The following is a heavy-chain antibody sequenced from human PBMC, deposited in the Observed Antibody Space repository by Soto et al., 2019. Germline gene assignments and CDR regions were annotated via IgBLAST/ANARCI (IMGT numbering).Heavy chain of an antibody. J-gene: IGHJ6*02. V-gene: IGHV3-21*05. CDR2: ISGTDPYM. Sequence: WGSLRLSCAASGFNFSSYAMSWARQAPGKGLEWVAYISGTDPYMKYEDAVRGRFTISRDNAKNSVYLQMNSLRDDDTAVYYCARGSIVRGMNVRGQGTTVTGSS. CDR3: ARGSIVRGMNV. D-gene: IGHD6-13*01. CDR1: GFNFSSYA.